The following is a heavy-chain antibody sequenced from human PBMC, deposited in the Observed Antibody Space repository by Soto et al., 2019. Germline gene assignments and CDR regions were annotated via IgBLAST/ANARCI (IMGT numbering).Heavy chain of an antibody. CDR1: GYTFTSYA. CDR3: ARAGRAATRYYYYYMDV. Sequence: ASVKVSCKASGYTFTSYAMHWVRQAPGQRQERMGWINAGNGNTKYSQKFQGRVTITRDTSISTAYMELSRLRSDDTAVYYCARAGRAATRYYYYYMDVWGKGTTVTVSS. V-gene: IGHV1-3*01. D-gene: IGHD2-15*01. J-gene: IGHJ6*03. CDR2: INAGNGNT.